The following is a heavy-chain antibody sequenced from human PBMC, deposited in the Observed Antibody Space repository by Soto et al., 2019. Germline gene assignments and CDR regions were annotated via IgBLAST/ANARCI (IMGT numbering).Heavy chain of an antibody. D-gene: IGHD5-12*01. V-gene: IGHV1-18*01. J-gene: IGHJ4*02. CDR3: TRAEWLRSVRNEY. CDR1: GYTFTSYG. Sequence: ASVKVSCKASGYTFTSYGISWVRQAPEQGLEWIGRISAYKGNTNYIQKLQSRVTMTTETSTSTASNEMRSLRSDDTAEKYFTRAEWLRSVRNEYLGQGTRVTVSS. CDR2: ISAYKGNT.